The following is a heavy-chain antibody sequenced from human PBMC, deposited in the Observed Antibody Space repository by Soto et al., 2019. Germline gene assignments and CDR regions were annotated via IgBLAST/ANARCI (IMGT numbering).Heavy chain of an antibody. CDR1: GDSGSSNSAA. V-gene: IGHV6-1*01. D-gene: IGHD1-7*01. Sequence: SQTLSLTCAISGDSGSSNSAAWNWIRLSPSRGLEWLARTYYRSRWYNDYAVSVRSRITVNPDTSKNQLSLQLTSVTPEDTAVYYCAGTTSHQWYYMDVWGKGTTVTVSS. CDR2: TYYRSRWYN. CDR3: AGTTSHQWYYMDV. J-gene: IGHJ6*03.